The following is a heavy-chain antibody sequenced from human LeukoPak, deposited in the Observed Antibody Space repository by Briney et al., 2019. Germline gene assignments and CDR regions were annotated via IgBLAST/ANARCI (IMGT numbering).Heavy chain of an antibody. J-gene: IGHJ4*02. CDR1: GGSISSGRYY. CDR2: IYSGGST. Sequence: SETLSLTCTVSGGSISSGRYYWSWIRQPAGKGLEWIGRIYSGGSTNYNPSLKSRVTISVDTSKNQFSLKLSSVTAADTAVYYCARRQWLVRIDYWGQGTLVTVSS. CDR3: ARRQWLVRIDY. D-gene: IGHD6-19*01. V-gene: IGHV4-61*02.